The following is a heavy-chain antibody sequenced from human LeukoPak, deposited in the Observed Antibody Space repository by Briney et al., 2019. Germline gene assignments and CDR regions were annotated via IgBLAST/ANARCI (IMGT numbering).Heavy chain of an antibody. Sequence: PSETLSLTCAVYGGSFSGYYWSWIRQPPGKGLEWIGEINHSGSTNYNPSLKSRVTISVDTSKNQFSLKLSSVTAADTAVYYCARYGYDYVWGSYRDDAFDIWGQGTMVTVSS. D-gene: IGHD3-16*02. J-gene: IGHJ3*02. CDR2: INHSGST. CDR3: ARYGYDYVWGSYRDDAFDI. V-gene: IGHV4-34*01. CDR1: GGSFSGYY.